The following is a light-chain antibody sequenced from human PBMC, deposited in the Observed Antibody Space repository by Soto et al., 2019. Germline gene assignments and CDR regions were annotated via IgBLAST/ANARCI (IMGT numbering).Light chain of an antibody. CDR2: EVT. CDR3: SSHGGADNFYV. J-gene: IGLJ1*01. CDR1: SSDIGAYNY. V-gene: IGLV2-8*01. Sequence: QSVLTQPPSASGSPGQSVTISCTGTSSDIGAYNYVSWYQQHPGKVPKLILHEVTQRPSGVPDRFSASKSGNTASLTVSGLQAEDEADYYCSSHGGADNFYVFGTGTKVTVL.